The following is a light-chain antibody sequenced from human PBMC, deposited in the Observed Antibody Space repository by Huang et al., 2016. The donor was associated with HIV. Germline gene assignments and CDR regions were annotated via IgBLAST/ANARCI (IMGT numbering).Light chain of an antibody. CDR2: GAS. Sequence: EIVMTQSPATLSVSPGERVTLSCRASQCINSNLAWYQQKPGQAPRLLIYGASTRATGIPARFSGSGSWTEFTLTISNLQSEDFAVYYCQQFNNLPPYTFGQGTKLEIK. V-gene: IGKV3-15*01. CDR1: QCINSN. CDR3: QQFNNLPPYT. J-gene: IGKJ2*01.